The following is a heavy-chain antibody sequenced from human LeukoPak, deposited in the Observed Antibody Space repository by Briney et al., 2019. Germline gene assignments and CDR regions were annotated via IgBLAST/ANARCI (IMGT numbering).Heavy chain of an antibody. V-gene: IGHV5-10-1*01. CDR1: GYIFTTDW. D-gene: IGHD3-10*01. Sequence: GESLKISCKASGYIFTTDWIAWVRQMPGKGLEWMGRIDPSDSYTNYSPSFQGHVTISADKSISTAYLQWSSLTASDTAMYYCARTSWFGVDYWGQGTLVTVSS. CDR3: ARTSWFGVDY. J-gene: IGHJ4*02. CDR2: IDPSDSYT.